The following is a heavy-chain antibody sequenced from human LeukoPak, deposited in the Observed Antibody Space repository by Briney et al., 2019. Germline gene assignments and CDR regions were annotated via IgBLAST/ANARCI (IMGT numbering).Heavy chain of an antibody. CDR2: IYYTGTT. D-gene: IGHD3-10*01. Sequence: SETLSLTCTVSGGSISRSLYHWGWIRQSPGKNLEWLGSIYYTGTTHYNPSLKSRVTISVDTSKNQFSLNLSSVTAADTAVFYCAANSADYNTLGSSYKVWGQGTLVTVSS. CDR1: GGSISRSLYH. J-gene: IGHJ4*02. CDR3: AANSADYNTLGSSYKV. V-gene: IGHV4-39*01.